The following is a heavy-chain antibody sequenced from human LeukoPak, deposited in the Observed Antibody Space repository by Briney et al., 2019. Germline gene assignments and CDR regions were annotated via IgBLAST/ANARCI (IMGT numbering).Heavy chain of an antibody. Sequence: TPGGSLRLSCAASGFTFTNAWMSGVRQAPGKGLEWVGRIKSKTDGGTTDYAASVKGRFSISRDDSKNMLYLQMNSLKTEDTAVYYCTTVHYDILTGYYETYFDYWGQGTLVTVSS. CDR3: TTVHYDILTGYYETYFDY. CDR1: GFTFTNAW. D-gene: IGHD3-9*01. CDR2: IKSKTDGGTT. J-gene: IGHJ4*02. V-gene: IGHV3-15*01.